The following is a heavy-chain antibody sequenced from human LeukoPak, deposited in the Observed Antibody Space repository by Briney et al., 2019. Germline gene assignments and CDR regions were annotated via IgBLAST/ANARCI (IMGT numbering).Heavy chain of an antibody. CDR2: ISGSGGST. D-gene: IGHD6-13*01. Sequence: GGSLRLSCAASGFTFCSYAMSGVRQAPGKGLEWVSAISGSGGSTYYADSVKGRLTISRDNSKNTLYLQMNSLRAEDTAVYYCAKDLRRYSSSCPDYWGQGTLVTVSS. CDR3: AKDLRRYSSSCPDY. V-gene: IGHV3-23*01. J-gene: IGHJ4*02. CDR1: GFTFCSYA.